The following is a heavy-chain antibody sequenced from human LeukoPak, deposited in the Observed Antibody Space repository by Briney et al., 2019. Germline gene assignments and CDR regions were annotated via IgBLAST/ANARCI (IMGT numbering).Heavy chain of an antibody. V-gene: IGHV1-2*02. D-gene: IGHD7-27*01. J-gene: IGHJ6*03. CDR3: AREGRLGYYYYYMDV. CDR1: GYTFTGYY. CDR2: INPNSGGT. Sequence: GASVKVSCKASGYTFTGYYMHWVRQAPGQGLEWMGWINPNSGGTNYAQKFQGRVTMTRDTSISTAYMELSRLRSDDTAVYYCAREGRLGYYYYYMDVWGKGTTVTVSS.